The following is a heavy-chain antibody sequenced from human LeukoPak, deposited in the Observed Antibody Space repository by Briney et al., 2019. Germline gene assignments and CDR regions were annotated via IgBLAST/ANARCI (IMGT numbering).Heavy chain of an antibody. V-gene: IGHV3-23*01. CDR2: ISGSGGIT. Sequence: PGGSLRLSCAASGFTFNSYAMSWVRQAPGKGLEWVSAISGSGGITHYADSVKGRFTISRDNSKNTLYLQMNSLRAEDTAVYYCAKDEEMATSFDYWGQGTLVTVSS. D-gene: IGHD5-24*01. J-gene: IGHJ4*02. CDR1: GFTFNSYA. CDR3: AKDEEMATSFDY.